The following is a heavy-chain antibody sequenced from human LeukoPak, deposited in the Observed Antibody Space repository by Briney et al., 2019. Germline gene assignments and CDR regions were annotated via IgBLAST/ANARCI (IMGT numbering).Heavy chain of an antibody. J-gene: IGHJ5*02. V-gene: IGHV1-69*13. Sequence: ASVKVSCKASGGTFSSYAISWVRQAPGQGLEWMGGIIPIFGTANYAQKFQGRVTITADESTSTAYMELSSLRSEDTAVYYCARSVRGIYDYNWFDPWGQGTLVTVSS. D-gene: IGHD3-3*01. CDR2: IIPIFGTA. CDR3: ARSVRGIYDYNWFDP. CDR1: GGTFSSYA.